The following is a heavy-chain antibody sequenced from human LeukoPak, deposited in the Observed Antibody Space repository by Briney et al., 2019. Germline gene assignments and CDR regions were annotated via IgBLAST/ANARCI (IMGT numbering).Heavy chain of an antibody. V-gene: IGHV4-59*01. CDR2: IDYSGST. D-gene: IGHD2-2*01. J-gene: IGHJ6*02. Sequence: SETLSLTCTVSGGSISSYYWSWIRQPPGKGLEWIGYIDYSGSTNYNPSLKSRVTISVDTSKNQFSLKLSSVTSADTAVYYCARDGPAYTSRWYDYYYGLDVWGQGTTVTVSS. CDR3: ARDGPAYTSRWYDYYYGLDV. CDR1: GGSISSYY.